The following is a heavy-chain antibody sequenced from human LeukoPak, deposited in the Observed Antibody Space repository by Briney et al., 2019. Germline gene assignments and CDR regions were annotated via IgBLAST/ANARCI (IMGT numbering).Heavy chain of an antibody. D-gene: IGHD3-10*01. Sequence: SETPSLTCAVSGGSISSGGYSWSWIRQPPGTGLEWIGYIYHSGSTYYNPSLKSRVTISVDRSKNQFSLKLSSVTAADTAVYYCARARKGVIGYWGQGTLVTVSS. CDR2: IYHSGST. CDR1: GGSISSGGYS. CDR3: ARARKGVIGY. J-gene: IGHJ4*02. V-gene: IGHV4-30-2*01.